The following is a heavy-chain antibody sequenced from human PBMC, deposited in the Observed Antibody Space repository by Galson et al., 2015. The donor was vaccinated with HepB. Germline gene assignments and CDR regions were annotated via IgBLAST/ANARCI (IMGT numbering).Heavy chain of an antibody. J-gene: IGHJ2*01. V-gene: IGHV1-69*13. D-gene: IGHD2-2*01. Sequence: SVKVSCRASGGTFSSYAISWVRQAPGQGLEWMGGIIPIFGTANYAQKFQGRVTITADESTSTAYMELSSLRSEDTAVYYCARDPYCSSTSCYSRYFDLWGRGTLVTVSS. CDR3: ARDPYCSSTSCYSRYFDL. CDR2: IIPIFGTA. CDR1: GGTFSSYA.